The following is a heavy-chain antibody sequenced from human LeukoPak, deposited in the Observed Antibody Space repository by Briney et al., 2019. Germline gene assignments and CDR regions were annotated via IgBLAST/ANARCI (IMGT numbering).Heavy chain of an antibody. Sequence: QRGGSLRLSCVGSGFTFSMFGMHWVRQAPGKGLEWVTFIRFDGSEEFYAESVKGRFTISRDNAKNTVYLEMNSLRVEDTALYYCAKDKELWYSSSWYHFDYWGQGTLVTVSS. D-gene: IGHD6-13*01. CDR1: GFTFSMFG. CDR2: IRFDGSEE. CDR3: AKDKELWYSSSWYHFDY. V-gene: IGHV3-30*02. J-gene: IGHJ4*02.